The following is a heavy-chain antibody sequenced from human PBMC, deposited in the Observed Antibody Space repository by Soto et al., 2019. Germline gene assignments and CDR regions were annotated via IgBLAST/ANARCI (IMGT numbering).Heavy chain of an antibody. CDR2: IYYSGST. V-gene: IGHV4-61*01. J-gene: IGHJ4*02. D-gene: IGHD1-26*01. CDR3: AREGRSGSYYFDY. Sequence: SETLSLTCTVYGGSVSSGTYYWSWNWQRPGKGLEWIAYIYYSGSTNYNPSLKSRVTISVDTSKNQFSLKLSSVTAADTAVYYCAREGRSGSYYFDYWGQGTLVTVS. CDR1: GGSVSSGTYY.